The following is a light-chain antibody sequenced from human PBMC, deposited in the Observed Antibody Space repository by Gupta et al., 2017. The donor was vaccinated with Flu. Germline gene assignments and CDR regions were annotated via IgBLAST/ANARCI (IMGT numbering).Light chain of an antibody. CDR2: GAS. CDR1: QRVSGTY. CDR3: RQNGSSRLT. V-gene: IGKV3-20*01. J-gene: IGKJ4*01. Sequence: ETVLTQSPGTLSLSPGARATLPCRACQRVSGTYLACYQPNPGQASRLRFYGASSRASGMPDRFRGSGYGTDFTLTISGLEPEDFAVYYCRQNGSSRLTFGGGTKVEIK.